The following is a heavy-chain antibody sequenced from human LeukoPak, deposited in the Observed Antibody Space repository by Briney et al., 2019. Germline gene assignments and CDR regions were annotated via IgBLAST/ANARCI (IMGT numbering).Heavy chain of an antibody. V-gene: IGHV1-69*05. J-gene: IGHJ4*02. CDR2: IIPIFGTA. Sequence: SVKVSCKASGGTFSSYAISWVRQAPGQGLEWMGRIIPIFGTANYAQKFQGRVTIATDESTSTAYMELSSLRSEDTAVYYCARRRESSGLIFDYWGQGTLVTVSS. CDR1: GGTFSSYA. D-gene: IGHD6-19*01. CDR3: ARRRESSGLIFDY.